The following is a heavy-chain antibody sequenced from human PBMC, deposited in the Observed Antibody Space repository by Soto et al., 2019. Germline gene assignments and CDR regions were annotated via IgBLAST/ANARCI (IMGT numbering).Heavy chain of an antibody. V-gene: IGHV4-61*08. CDR1: GASVSPGVYY. CDR2: IYYSGST. D-gene: IGHD5-12*01. Sequence: SQTLPLTCTVSGASVSPGVYYGSWFRQPPGRGLEWIGYIYYSGSTNYNPSLKSRVTISVDTSKNQFSLKLSSVTAADTAVYYCARDAGNIVATGDYYGMVVWGQGNTVTVSS. J-gene: IGHJ6*02. CDR3: ARDAGNIVATGDYYGMVV.